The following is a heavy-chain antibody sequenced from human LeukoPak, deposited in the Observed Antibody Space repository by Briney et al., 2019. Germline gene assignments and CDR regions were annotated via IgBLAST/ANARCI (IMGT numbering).Heavy chain of an antibody. J-gene: IGHJ4*02. CDR3: AREQYNNYYFDY. Sequence: GGSLRLSCAASGFTFSSYGMHWVRQAPGKGLEWVAVIWYDGSNKYYADSVKGRFTISRDNSRNTLFLQMNSLRAEDTAVYYCAREQYNNYYFDYWGQGTLVTVSS. CDR1: GFTFSSYG. V-gene: IGHV3-33*01. D-gene: IGHD4-11*01. CDR2: IWYDGSNK.